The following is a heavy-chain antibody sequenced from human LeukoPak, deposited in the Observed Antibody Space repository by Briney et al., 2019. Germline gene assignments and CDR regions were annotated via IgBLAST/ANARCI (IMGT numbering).Heavy chain of an antibody. V-gene: IGHV4-30-4*08. Sequence: SETLSLTCTVSGGSISSSTYYWSWIRQPPGKGLEWIGYIYYSGSTYYNPSLKSRVTISVDTSKNQFSLKLSSVTAADTAVYYCAREGEGTHAGAFDIWGQGTMVTVSS. D-gene: IGHD3-16*01. J-gene: IGHJ3*02. CDR2: IYYSGST. CDR3: AREGEGTHAGAFDI. CDR1: GGSISSSTYY.